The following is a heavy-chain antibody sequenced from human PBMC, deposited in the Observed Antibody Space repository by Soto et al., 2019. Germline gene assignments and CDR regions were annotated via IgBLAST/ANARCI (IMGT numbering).Heavy chain of an antibody. Sequence: SETLSLTCTVSGGSVSSQYWSWIRQPAGKGLEWIGRIYNGGIPLIHPSLESRVALSLETSKNQFSLTLSSVTAADTANYFCASQEYHKSVYYFDYWGRGTMGTVS. V-gene: IGHV4-4*07. CDR3: ASQEYHKSVYYFDY. J-gene: IGHJ4*02. CDR1: GGSVSSQY. CDR2: IYNGGIP.